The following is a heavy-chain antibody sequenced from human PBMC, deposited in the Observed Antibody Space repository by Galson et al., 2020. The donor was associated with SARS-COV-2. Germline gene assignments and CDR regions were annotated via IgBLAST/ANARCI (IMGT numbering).Heavy chain of an antibody. Sequence: QLGESLKISCAASGFTFSSYAMHWVRQAPGKGLECVAVISYDGSNKYYADSVKGRFTISRDNSKNTLYLQMNSLRAADTAVYYCARDRATYYDFWSGYYTGLGDYYYYYYMDVWGKGTTVTVSS. CDR1: GFTFSSYA. D-gene: IGHD3-3*01. CDR2: ISYDGSNK. CDR3: ARDRATYYDFWSGYYTGLGDYYYYYYMDV. J-gene: IGHJ6*03. V-gene: IGHV3-30*04.